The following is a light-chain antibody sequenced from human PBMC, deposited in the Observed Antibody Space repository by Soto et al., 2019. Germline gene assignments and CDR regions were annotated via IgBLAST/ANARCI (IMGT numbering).Light chain of an antibody. CDR2: GTS. V-gene: IGKV3-20*01. CDR1: QSVSSSS. J-gene: IGKJ5*01. Sequence: VLTHSPGTLSLTPGERATLSSRASQSVSSSSLAWYQQRPGQAPRLLIYGTSSRATGIPDRFSGSGSGTDFTLTISRLEPEDFAVYFCQRYGSSPLITFGQGTRLEI. CDR3: QRYGSSPLIT.